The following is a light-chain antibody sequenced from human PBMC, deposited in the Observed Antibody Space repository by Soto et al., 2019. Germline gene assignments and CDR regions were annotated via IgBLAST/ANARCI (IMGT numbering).Light chain of an antibody. CDR1: QSISSW. CDR2: DAS. Sequence: DIEMTRSPSTLSASLGYIFTITFRASQSISSWLAWYQQKPGKAPKLLIYDASSLESGVPSRFSGSGSGTEFTLTISSLQPDDFATYYCQQYNSYYTFGQGTKVDIK. V-gene: IGKV1-5*01. J-gene: IGKJ2*01. CDR3: QQYNSYYT.